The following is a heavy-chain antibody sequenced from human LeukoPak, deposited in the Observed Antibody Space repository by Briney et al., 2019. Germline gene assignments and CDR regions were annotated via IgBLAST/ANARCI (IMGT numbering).Heavy chain of an antibody. J-gene: IGHJ5*02. CDR1: GFTFSNYA. V-gene: IGHV3-23*01. CDR2: ISSGAGTT. D-gene: IGHD6-19*01. Sequence: GGSLRLSCAASGFTFSNYAMSWVRQVPGMWLEWVSAISSGAGTTGYADSVKGRFTISRVNSKSTIYLQMNSLRAEDTAVYYCAKDLEQSYSGWSASYDAWGQGTLVTVSS. CDR3: AKDLEQSYSGWSASYDA.